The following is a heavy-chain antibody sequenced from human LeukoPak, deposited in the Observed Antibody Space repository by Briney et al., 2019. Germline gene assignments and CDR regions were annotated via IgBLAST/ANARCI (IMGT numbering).Heavy chain of an antibody. CDR1: GYAFTGYY. D-gene: IGHD6-19*01. V-gene: IGHV1-2*02. J-gene: IGHJ4*02. CDR3: ARESPGSYSSGRDYFDY. CDR2: INPNSGGT. Sequence: ASVQFSCKASGYAFTGYYIHWVRPAPGQGREWMGWINPNSGGTNYAQKFQGRVTITRDTSISTAYLELSSLRSDDTAVYYCARESPGSYSSGRDYFDYWGQGTLVTVSS.